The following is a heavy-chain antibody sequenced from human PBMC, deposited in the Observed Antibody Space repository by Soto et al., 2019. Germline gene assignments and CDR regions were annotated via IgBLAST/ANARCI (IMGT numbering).Heavy chain of an antibody. J-gene: IGHJ6*03. CDR1: GFTFSSYA. CDR2: ISGSGGSA. D-gene: IGHD2-2*01. V-gene: IGHV3-23*01. Sequence: GGSLRLSCAASGFTFSSYAMNWVRQAPGKGLEWVSVISGSGGSAYYADSVKGRFTISRDNSKNTLYLQMNSLRAEDAAVYYCAKRGVIIAAAMAYFYMDVWGKGTSVTVSS. CDR3: AKRGVIIAAAMAYFYMDV.